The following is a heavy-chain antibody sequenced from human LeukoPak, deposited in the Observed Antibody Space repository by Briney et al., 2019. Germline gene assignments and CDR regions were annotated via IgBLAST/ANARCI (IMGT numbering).Heavy chain of an antibody. V-gene: IGHV4-4*07. J-gene: IGHJ4*02. Sequence: SETLSLTCTVSGGSIGWDYWSWIRQSAGKGLEWIGRIYKSGSTNYNPSFRSRVTVSVDTSKNQFSLSVTSVTAADTAVYYCAREEYFQDSNGYSYYFHSWGQGSLVTVSS. CDR1: GGSIGWDY. CDR3: AREEYFQDSNGYSYYFHS. D-gene: IGHD3-22*01. CDR2: IYKSGST.